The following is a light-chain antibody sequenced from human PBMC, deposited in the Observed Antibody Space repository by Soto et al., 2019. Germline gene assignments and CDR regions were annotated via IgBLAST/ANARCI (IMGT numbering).Light chain of an antibody. CDR1: QSLSTY. V-gene: IGKV1-39*01. J-gene: IGKJ1*01. CDR2: TAS. CDR3: QQSYTTPPWT. Sequence: DIQMTQSPSSLSASVGDRVTITCRASQSLSTYLNWYQQVPGKAPKLLIYTASNLRSGVPSRFSGSGSGRDFTLTISSRLPEDGATYYCQQSYTTPPWTFGQGTKVEIK.